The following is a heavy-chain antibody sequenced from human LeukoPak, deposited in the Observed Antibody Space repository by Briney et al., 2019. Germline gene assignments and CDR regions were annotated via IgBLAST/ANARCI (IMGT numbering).Heavy chain of an antibody. D-gene: IGHD6-13*01. CDR3: ARGGYSRLDIFDY. Sequence: ASVKVSCKASGYTFTSYDINWVRQATGQGLEWMGWMNPNNGNTGYAQKFQGRVTMTRNTSISTAYMELSSLRSEGTAVYYCARGGYSRLDIFDYWGQGTLVTVSS. CDR2: MNPNNGNT. J-gene: IGHJ4*02. CDR1: GYTFTSYD. V-gene: IGHV1-8*02.